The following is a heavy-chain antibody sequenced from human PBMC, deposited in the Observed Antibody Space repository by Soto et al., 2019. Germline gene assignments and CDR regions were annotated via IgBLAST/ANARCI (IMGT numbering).Heavy chain of an antibody. V-gene: IGHV4-39*01. CDR2: IYYSGST. CDR1: GGSISSSSYY. J-gene: IGHJ4*02. Sequence: SETLSLTCTVSGGSISSSSYYWGWIRQPPGKGLEWIGSIYYSGSTYYNPSLKSRVTISVDTSKNQFSLKLSSVTAADTAVYYCARLQKWELRYFDYWGQGTLVTV. CDR3: ARLQKWELRYFDY. D-gene: IGHD1-26*01.